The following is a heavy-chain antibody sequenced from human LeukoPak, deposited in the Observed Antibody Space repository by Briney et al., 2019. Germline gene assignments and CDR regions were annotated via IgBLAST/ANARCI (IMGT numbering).Heavy chain of an antibody. V-gene: IGHV3-64*01. D-gene: IGHD3-22*01. CDR1: GFTFSSYA. J-gene: IGHJ6*02. CDR2: ISSNGGST. CDR3: ARVGDYYDSSGYYRFGGMDV. Sequence: QAGGSLRLSCAASGFTFSSYAMHWVRQAPGKGLEYVSAISSNGGSTYYANSVKGRFTISRDNSKNTLYLQMGSLRAEDMAVYYCARVGDYYDSSGYYRFGGMDVWGQGTTVTVSS.